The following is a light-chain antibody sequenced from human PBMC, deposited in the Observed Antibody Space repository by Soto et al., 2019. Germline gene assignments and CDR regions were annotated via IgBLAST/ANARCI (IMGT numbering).Light chain of an antibody. J-gene: IGKJ1*01. Sequence: DIQMTQSPSSLSASLRDRVTITCRASQTISIFLNWYQQQPGKAPKLLIYVASTLQSGVPSRFSGGGSGTDFTLTISSLQPEDFATYYCQRSYGSPPWTFGQGTRVEI. CDR3: QRSYGSPPWT. CDR2: VAS. CDR1: QTISIF. V-gene: IGKV1-39*01.